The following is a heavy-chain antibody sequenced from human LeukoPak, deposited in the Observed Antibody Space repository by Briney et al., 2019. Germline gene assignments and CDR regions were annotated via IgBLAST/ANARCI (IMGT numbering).Heavy chain of an antibody. D-gene: IGHD5-12*01. J-gene: IGHJ5*02. Sequence: QPGGSLRLSCAASGFTFSSNSMNWVRQAPGKGLEWVSAISGSGGSTYYADSVKGRFTISRDNSKNTLYLQMNSLRAEDTAVYYCAKDLYGYVSNWFDPWGQGTLVTVSS. CDR2: ISGSGGST. CDR3: AKDLYGYVSNWFDP. V-gene: IGHV3-23*01. CDR1: GFTFSSNS.